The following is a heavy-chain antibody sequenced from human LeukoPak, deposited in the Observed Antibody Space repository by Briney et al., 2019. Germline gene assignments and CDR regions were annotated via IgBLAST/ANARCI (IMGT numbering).Heavy chain of an antibody. CDR1: GFTFTTHW. D-gene: IGHD3-22*01. CDR2: VYSGGST. V-gene: IGHV3-53*04. J-gene: IGHJ4*02. Sequence: GGSLRLSCAASGFTFTTHWFHRVRQAPGKGLEWVSVVYSGGSTYYADSVKGRFTFSRHDSQNTLYLQMNSLRADDTAVYYCVYFDAIMATGDYWGQGTLVTVSS. CDR3: VYFDAIMATGDY.